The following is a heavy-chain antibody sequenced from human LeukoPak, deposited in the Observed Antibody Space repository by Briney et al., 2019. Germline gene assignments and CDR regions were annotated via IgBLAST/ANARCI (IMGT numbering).Heavy chain of an antibody. CDR2: ISASGDRT. J-gene: IGHJ5*02. D-gene: IGHD3-10*01. CDR1: GFTFSSYA. CDR3: AKNGEVLSWFDP. Sequence: GGSLRLSCAASGFTFSSYAMSWVRQAPGRGLEWVSAISASGDRTYYPDSVKGRFTISRDNSKNTLYLQMNSLRAEDTAVYSCAKNGEVLSWFDPWGQGTLVTVSS. V-gene: IGHV3-23*01.